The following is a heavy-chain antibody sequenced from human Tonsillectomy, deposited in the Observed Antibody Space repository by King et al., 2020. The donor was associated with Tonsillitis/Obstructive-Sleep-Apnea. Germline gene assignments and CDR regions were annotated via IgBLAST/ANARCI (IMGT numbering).Heavy chain of an antibody. CDR1: RFTFSSYA. D-gene: IGHD1-1*01. J-gene: IGHJ4*02. Sequence: VQLVESGGGLVQPGGSLRLSCAASRFTFSSYAMSWVRQAPGKGLEWVSAIGGSGGSTYYADSVEGRFTISRDNSKNTLFLQMNSLRAEDTAVYYCAKDPYDGVAYWGQGTLVTVSS. CDR3: AKDPYDGVAY. V-gene: IGHV3-23*04. CDR2: IGGSGGST.